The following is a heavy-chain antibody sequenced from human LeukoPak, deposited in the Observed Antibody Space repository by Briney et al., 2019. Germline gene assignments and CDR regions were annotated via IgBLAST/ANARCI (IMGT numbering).Heavy chain of an antibody. Sequence: PWGSLRLSCAASGFTFSSYEMNWVRQAPGKGLEWVSYISSSGSTIYYADSVKGRFTISRDNAKNSLYLQMNSPRAEDTAVYYCARDQGFYDILTGIDYWGQGTLVTVSS. D-gene: IGHD3-9*01. CDR3: ARDQGFYDILTGIDY. J-gene: IGHJ4*02. CDR2: ISSSGSTI. CDR1: GFTFSSYE. V-gene: IGHV3-48*03.